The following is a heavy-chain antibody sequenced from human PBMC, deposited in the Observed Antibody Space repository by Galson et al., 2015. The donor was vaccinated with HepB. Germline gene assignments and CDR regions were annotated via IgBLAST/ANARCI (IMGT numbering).Heavy chain of an antibody. CDR1: GFTFSNYV. CDR3: AREVVWNSFDY. D-gene: IGHD1-7*01. J-gene: IGHJ4*02. Sequence: SLRLSCAASGFTFSNYVMHWVRQAPGKGLEWVAFISYDGSNKNYADSVKGRFTISRDNSKSTLHLEMSSLKTEDMAVYYCAREVVWNSFDYWGQGTLVTVSS. CDR2: ISYDGSNK. V-gene: IGHV3-30-3*01.